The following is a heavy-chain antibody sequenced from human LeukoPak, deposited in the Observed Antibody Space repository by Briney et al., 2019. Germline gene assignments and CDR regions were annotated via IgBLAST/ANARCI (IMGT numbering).Heavy chain of an antibody. CDR1: GDSISDSSYY. Sequence: SETLSLTCNVSGDSISDSSYYWGWIRQPPGKGLEWIGRIHSTGSTFYNPSLRSRFTISLETSQNQFSLRLSSVTAADTAIFYCVRSVPAAIFPRGWFDPWGQGILVTVSS. J-gene: IGHJ5*02. D-gene: IGHD2-2*01. CDR3: VRSVPAAIFPRGWFDP. CDR2: IHSTGST. V-gene: IGHV4-39*07.